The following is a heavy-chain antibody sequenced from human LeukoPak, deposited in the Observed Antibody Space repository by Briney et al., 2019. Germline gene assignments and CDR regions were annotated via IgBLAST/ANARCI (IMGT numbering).Heavy chain of an antibody. CDR3: ARDLFLSYGDYQFDY. Sequence: PGGSLRLSCAASGFTFSSYSMNWVRQAPGKGLEWVSSISSSSSYIYYADSVKGRFTISRDNAKNSLYLQMSSLRAEDTAVYYCARDLFLSYGDYQFDYWGQGTLVTVSS. D-gene: IGHD4-17*01. CDR2: ISSSSSYI. J-gene: IGHJ4*02. V-gene: IGHV3-21*01. CDR1: GFTFSSYS.